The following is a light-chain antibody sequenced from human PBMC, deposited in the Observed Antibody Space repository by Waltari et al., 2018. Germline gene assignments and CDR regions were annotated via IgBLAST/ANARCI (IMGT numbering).Light chain of an antibody. Sequence: QSALTQPASVSGSPGQSITISCTGTSSDVGTYNLVSWYQNHPDKAPKLIIYEGNKRPSGVSNRFSGSKSGNTASLTISGLQAEDEADYYCCSFAAGSILVFGGGTKLTVL. J-gene: IGLJ3*02. CDR2: EGN. V-gene: IGLV2-23*01. CDR1: SSDVGTYNL. CDR3: CSFAAGSILV.